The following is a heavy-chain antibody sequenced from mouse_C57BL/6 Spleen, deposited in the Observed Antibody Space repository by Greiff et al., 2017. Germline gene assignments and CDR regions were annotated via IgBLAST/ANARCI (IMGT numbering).Heavy chain of an antibody. D-gene: IGHD4-1*01. CDR3: ARGNWDP. J-gene: IGHJ3*01. Sequence: QVQLQQPGAELVKPGASVKLSCKASGYTFTSYWMQWVKQRPGQGLEWIGEIDPSDSYTNYNQKFKGKATLTVDTSSSTAYMQLSSLTSEDSAVYYCARGNWDPWGQGTLGTVSA. CDR2: IDPSDSYT. V-gene: IGHV1-50*01. CDR1: GYTFTSYW.